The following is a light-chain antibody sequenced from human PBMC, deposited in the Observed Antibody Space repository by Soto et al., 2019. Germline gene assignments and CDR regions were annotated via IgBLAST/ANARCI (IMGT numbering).Light chain of an antibody. CDR1: QSVSSN. CDR2: GAS. J-gene: IGKJ1*01. CDR3: QQYNNWPRT. Sequence: IVMTQSPGNLSVSPGERATLSCRASQSVSSNLAWYQQKPGQAPSLLIYGASTRATGIPARFSGSGSGTEFALTISSLQSEDFAVYYCQQYNNWPRTFGQGTKVEIK. V-gene: IGKV3-15*01.